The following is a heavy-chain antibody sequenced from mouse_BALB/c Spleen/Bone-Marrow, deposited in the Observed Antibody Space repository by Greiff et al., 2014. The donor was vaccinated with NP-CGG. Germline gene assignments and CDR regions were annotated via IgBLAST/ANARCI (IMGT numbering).Heavy chain of an antibody. D-gene: IGHD3-3*01. CDR2: IYPGNVNT. V-gene: IGHV1S56*01. J-gene: IGHJ4*01. Sequence: QVQLQQSGPELVKPGASVRISCKASGYTFTSYYIHWVKQRPGQGLEWIGWIYPGNVNTKYNERFKGKATLTADKSSSTAYMQLSNLTSEDSAVYFCAREGDSYAMDYWGQGTSVTVSS. CDR3: AREGDSYAMDY. CDR1: GYTFTSYY.